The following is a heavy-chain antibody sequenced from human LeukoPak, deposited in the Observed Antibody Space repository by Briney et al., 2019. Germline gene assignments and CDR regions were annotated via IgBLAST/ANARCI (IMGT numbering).Heavy chain of an antibody. Sequence: TGGSLRLSCAASGFTVSSNYMSWVRQAPGKGLEWVSVIYSGGSTYYADSVKGRFTISRDNSKNTLYLQMNSLRAEDTAVYYCARVTGSSGYAFDYWGQGTLVTVSS. J-gene: IGHJ4*02. CDR1: GFTVSSNY. D-gene: IGHD3-22*01. V-gene: IGHV3-66*01. CDR3: ARVTGSSGYAFDY. CDR2: IYSGGST.